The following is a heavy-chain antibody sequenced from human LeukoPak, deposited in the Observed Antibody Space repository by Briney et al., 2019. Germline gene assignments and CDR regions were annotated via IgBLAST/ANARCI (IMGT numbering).Heavy chain of an antibody. CDR1: GFTFSSYA. D-gene: IGHD3-3*01. V-gene: IGHV3-30-3*01. CDR2: ISYDGSNK. CDR3: ARGPIYDFWSGYYKARSSDYYYGMDV. J-gene: IGHJ6*02. Sequence: GGSLRLSCAASGFTFSSYAMHWVRQAPGKGLEWVAVISYDGSNKYYADSVKGRFTISRDNSKNTLYLQMNSLGAEDTAVYYCARGPIYDFWSGYYKARSSDYYYGMDVWGQGTTVTVSS.